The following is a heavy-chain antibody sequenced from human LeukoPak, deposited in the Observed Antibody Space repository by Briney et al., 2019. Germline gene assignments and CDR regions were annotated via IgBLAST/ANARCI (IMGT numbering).Heavy chain of an antibody. V-gene: IGHV4-59*01. CDR3: ARAAAGDYFDY. D-gene: IGHD6-13*01. CDR1: GGSISSYY. J-gene: IGHJ4*02. CDR2: IYYSGSSCTT. Sequence: SETLSLTCTVSGGSISSYYWSWVRQPPGKGLEWIGYIYYSGSSCTTTYNPSLKSRVPISVDTSKNQFSLKLSSVTAADTAVYYCARAAAGDYFDYWGQGTLVTVSS.